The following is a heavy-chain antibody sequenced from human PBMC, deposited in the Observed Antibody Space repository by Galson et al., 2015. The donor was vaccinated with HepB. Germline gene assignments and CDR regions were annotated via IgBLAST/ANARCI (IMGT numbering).Heavy chain of an antibody. CDR1: GFTFSDYA. V-gene: IGHV3-64*01. D-gene: IGHD3-10*01. J-gene: IGHJ4*02. CDR3: AKGSMVRGVVDY. CDR2: ISGNGGVT. Sequence: SLRLSCAASGFTFSDYAMHWVRQAPGKGLEHVSSISGNGGVTYYANSVKGRFTISRDNSKNTLYLQMGSLRAEDMAVYYCAKGSMVRGVVDYWGQGALVTVSS.